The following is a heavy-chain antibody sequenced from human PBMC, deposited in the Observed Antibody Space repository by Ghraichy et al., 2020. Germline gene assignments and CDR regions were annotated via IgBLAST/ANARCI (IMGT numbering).Heavy chain of an antibody. CDR1: GFTFSSYG. CDR2: IWYDGSKK. V-gene: IGHV3-33*01. J-gene: IGHJ6*02. D-gene: IGHD2-21*01. Sequence: LSLTCAASGFTFSSYGMHWVRQAPGKGLEWVAVIWYDGSKKYYADSVKGRFTISRDNSKNTMYLQMNSLRAEDTAVYYCARDLAYLGVIGYYGMDVWGQGTTVTVSS. CDR3: ARDLAYLGVIGYYGMDV.